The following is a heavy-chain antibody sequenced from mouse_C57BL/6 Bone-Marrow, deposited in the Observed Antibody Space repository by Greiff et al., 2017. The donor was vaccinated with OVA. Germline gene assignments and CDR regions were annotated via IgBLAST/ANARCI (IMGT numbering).Heavy chain of an antibody. Sequence: EVKVEESGGGLVQPGGSMKLSCAASGFTFSDAWMDWVRQSPEKGLEWVAEIRNKANSHATYYAESVKGRFTISRDASKSRVYLQMNSLRAEDTGIYYCTPLSYGYDGGAMDYWGQGTSVTVSS. J-gene: IGHJ4*01. CDR3: TPLSYGYDGGAMDY. CDR1: GFTFSDAW. D-gene: IGHD2-2*01. V-gene: IGHV6-6*01. CDR2: IRNKANSHAT.